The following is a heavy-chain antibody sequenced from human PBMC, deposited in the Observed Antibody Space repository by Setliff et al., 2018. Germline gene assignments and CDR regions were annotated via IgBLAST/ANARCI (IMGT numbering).Heavy chain of an antibody. CDR1: GYTFTVYT. CDR2: INTYTGSP. J-gene: IGHJ6*03. D-gene: IGHD1-26*01. CDR3: AREVVGATRDYYYYYMDV. V-gene: IGHV7-4-1*02. Sequence: ASVKVSCKVSGYTFTVYTMNWVRQAPGQGLEWMGWINTYTGSPTYAQGFTGRFVFSLDTSVSTAYLQISSLKAEDTAVYYCAREVVGATRDYYYYYMDVWGKGTTVTVSS.